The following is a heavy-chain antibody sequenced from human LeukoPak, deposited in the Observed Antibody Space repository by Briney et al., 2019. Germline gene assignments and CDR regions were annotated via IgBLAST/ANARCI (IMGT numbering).Heavy chain of an antibody. CDR3: ARFGVAVDAFDI. J-gene: IGHJ3*02. CDR1: GGSISSSSYY. D-gene: IGHD3-3*01. CDR2: IYYSGST. Sequence: PSETLSLTWTVSGGSISSSSYYWGWIRQPPGKGLEWIGSIYYSGSTCYNPSLKSRVTISVDTSKNQFSLKLSSVTAADTAVYYCARFGVAVDAFDIWGQGTMVTVPS. V-gene: IGHV4-39*01.